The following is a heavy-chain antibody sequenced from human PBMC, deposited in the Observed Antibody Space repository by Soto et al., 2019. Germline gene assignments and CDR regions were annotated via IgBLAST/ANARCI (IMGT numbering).Heavy chain of an antibody. CDR1: GFTFSGSA. D-gene: IGHD4-17*01. Sequence: EVQLVESGGGLVQPGGSQKLSCAASGFTFSGSAMHWVRQASGKGLEWVGRIRSKANSYATAYAASVKGRFTISRDDSKNTAYLQMNSLKTEDTAVYYCTTHYGTTPYYYYGMDVWGQGTTVTVSS. V-gene: IGHV3-73*02. CDR2: IRSKANSYAT. J-gene: IGHJ6*02. CDR3: TTHYGTTPYYYYGMDV.